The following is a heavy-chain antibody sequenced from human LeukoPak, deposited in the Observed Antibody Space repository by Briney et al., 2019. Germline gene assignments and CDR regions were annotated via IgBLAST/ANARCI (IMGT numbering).Heavy chain of an antibody. CDR1: GFTFDDYT. V-gene: IGHV3-43*01. CDR2: ISWDGGST. CDR3: AKSGVVAATWSHFDH. D-gene: IGHD2-15*01. Sequence: GGSLRLSCAASGFTFDDYTMHWVRQAPGKGLEWVSLISWDGGSTYYADSVKGRFTISRDNSKNSLYLQMNSLRTEDTALYYCAKSGVVAATWSHFDHWGQGTLSPSPQ. J-gene: IGHJ4*02.